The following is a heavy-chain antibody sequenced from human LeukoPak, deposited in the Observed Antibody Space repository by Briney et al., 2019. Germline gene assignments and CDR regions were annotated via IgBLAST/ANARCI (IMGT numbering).Heavy chain of an antibody. Sequence: GGSLRLSCAASGFTVSSNYMSWVRQAPGKGLEWVSVIYSGGSTYYADSVKGRFTISRDNSKNTLYFQMNSLRAEDTAVYYCARDWWEDLWFGELLYGMDVWGQGTTVTVSS. V-gene: IGHV3-66*01. CDR3: ARDWWEDLWFGELLYGMDV. J-gene: IGHJ6*02. CDR2: IYSGGST. CDR1: GFTVSSNY. D-gene: IGHD3-10*01.